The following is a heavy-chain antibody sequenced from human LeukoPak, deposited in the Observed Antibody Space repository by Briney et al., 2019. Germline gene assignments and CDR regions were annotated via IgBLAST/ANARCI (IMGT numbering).Heavy chain of an antibody. D-gene: IGHD3-22*01. CDR2: IHTIET. CDR1: GGSISGYF. V-gene: IGHV4-4*09. CDR3: ARGLRDEERYYKYYYMDV. J-gene: IGHJ6*03. Sequence: PSETLSLTCTISGGSISGYFGTWIRQASGKGLEWIGYIHTIETKYNPSLQSRVSMSIDTSKNQFSLNLRSVTAADTAVHYCARGLRDEERYYKYYYMDVWGKGTTVTVSS.